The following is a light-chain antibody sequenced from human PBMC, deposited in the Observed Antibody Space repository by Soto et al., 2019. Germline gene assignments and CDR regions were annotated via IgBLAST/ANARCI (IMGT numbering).Light chain of an antibody. CDR2: DVK. CDR3: SSYTSSSSVI. V-gene: IGLV2-14*01. J-gene: IGLJ2*01. Sequence: QSALTQPASVSGSPGQSIAISCTGTSSDVGAYDYVSWYQQHPGKAPKLMIYDVKYRPSGVSNRFSGSKSGNTASLTISGLQAEDEADYYCSSYTSSSSVIVGGGTKLTVL. CDR1: SSDVGAYDY.